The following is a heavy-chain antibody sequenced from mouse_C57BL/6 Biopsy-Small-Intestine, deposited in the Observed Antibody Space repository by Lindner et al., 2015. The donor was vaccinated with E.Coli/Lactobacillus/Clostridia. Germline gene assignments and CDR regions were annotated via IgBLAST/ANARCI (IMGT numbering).Heavy chain of an antibody. J-gene: IGHJ3*01. CDR3: ARRGDGLAY. CDR1: GYAFSSSW. V-gene: IGHV1-82*01. D-gene: IGHD2-3*01. CDR2: IYPGDGDT. Sequence: VQLQESGPELVKPGASVKISCKASGYAFSSSWMNWVKQRPGKGLEWIGRIYPGDGDTNYNGKFKGKATLTADESSSTAYMQLSSLTSEDSAVYFCARRGDGLAYWGQGTLVTVSA.